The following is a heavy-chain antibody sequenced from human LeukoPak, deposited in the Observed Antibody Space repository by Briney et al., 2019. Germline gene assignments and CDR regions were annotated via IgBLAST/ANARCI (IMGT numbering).Heavy chain of an antibody. Sequence: GGSLRLSCAASGFTLSNYAMHWVRQAPGKGLEWVAVISYDGSNKYYADSVKGRFTISRDNPKNTLHLQMSSLRAEDTALYYCVKDRCDRATCPEVWGQGTLVTVSS. CDR2: ISYDGSNK. V-gene: IGHV3-30*04. CDR3: VKDRCDRATCPEV. D-gene: IGHD2-21*01. CDR1: GFTLSNYA. J-gene: IGHJ4*02.